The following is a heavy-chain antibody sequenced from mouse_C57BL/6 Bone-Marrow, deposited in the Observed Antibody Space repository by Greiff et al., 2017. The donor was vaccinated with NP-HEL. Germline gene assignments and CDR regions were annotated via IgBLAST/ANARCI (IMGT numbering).Heavy chain of an antibody. CDR3: AGTFDY. Sequence: EVKLMESGPGLVKPSQSLSLTCSVTGYSITSGYYWNWIRQFPGNKLEWMGYISYDGSNNYNPSLKNRISITRDTSKNQFFLKLNSVTTEDTATYYCAGTFDYWGQGTTLTVSS. V-gene: IGHV3-6*01. D-gene: IGHD3-3*01. J-gene: IGHJ2*01. CDR1: GYSITSGYY. CDR2: ISYDGSN.